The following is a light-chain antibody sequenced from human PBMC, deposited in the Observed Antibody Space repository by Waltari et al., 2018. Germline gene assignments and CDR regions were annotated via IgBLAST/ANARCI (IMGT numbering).Light chain of an antibody. CDR1: QGVSNW. CDR2: PAS. Sequence: DIQMPQSPSYVSAYVGDRVTITCRASQGVSNWLAVYPQKPGKAPKRLIDPASTLQSGVPVRFSSRGSGTDFTLTISSLQPEDFATYYCRQANSFPTTFGQGTRLEIK. V-gene: IGKV1-12*01. J-gene: IGKJ5*01. CDR3: RQANSFPTT.